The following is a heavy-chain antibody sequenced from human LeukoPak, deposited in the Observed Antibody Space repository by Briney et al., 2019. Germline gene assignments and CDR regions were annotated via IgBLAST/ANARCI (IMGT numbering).Heavy chain of an antibody. CDR1: GFIFSIYN. Sequence: GGSLRLSCAASGFIFSIYNMNWVRQAPGKGLEWVSYISSSSSTIYYADSVKGRFTISRDNAKNSLSLQMNSLRAEDTAVYFCARGRDTVVVPAAVDYWGQGTLVTVSS. CDR3: ARGRDTVVVPAAVDY. CDR2: ISSSSSTI. J-gene: IGHJ4*02. V-gene: IGHV3-48*01. D-gene: IGHD2-2*01.